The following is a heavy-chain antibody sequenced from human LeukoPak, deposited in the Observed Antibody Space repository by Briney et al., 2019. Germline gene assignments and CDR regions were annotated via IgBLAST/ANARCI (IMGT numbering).Heavy chain of an antibody. D-gene: IGHD4-17*01. Sequence: SETLSLTCTVSGGSISSGGYYWNWIRQPPGKGLEWIGYIYHSGSTYYNPSLKSRVTISVDRSKNQFSLKLSSVTTADTAVYYCARGDGYGDYGLDYWGQGTLVTVSS. CDR3: ARGDGYGDYGLDY. V-gene: IGHV4-30-2*01. CDR2: IYHSGST. J-gene: IGHJ4*02. CDR1: GGSISSGGYY.